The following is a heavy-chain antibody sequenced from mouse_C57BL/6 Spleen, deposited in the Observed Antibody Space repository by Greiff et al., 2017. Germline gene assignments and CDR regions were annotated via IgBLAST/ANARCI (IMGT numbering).Heavy chain of an antibody. CDR1: GYTFTSYW. J-gene: IGHJ2*01. CDR3: ARGWDVDY. D-gene: IGHD4-1*01. Sequence: QVQLQQPGAELVKPGASVKLSCKASGYTFTSYWMQWVKQRPGQGLEWIGEIDPSDSYTNYNQKFKGQATLTVDTSSSTASMQLSSLASEDSAVXYCARGWDVDYWGQGTTLTVSS. CDR2: IDPSDSYT. V-gene: IGHV1-50*01.